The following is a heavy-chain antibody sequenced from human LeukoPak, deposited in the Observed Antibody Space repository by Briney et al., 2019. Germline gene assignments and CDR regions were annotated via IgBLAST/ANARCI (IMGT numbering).Heavy chain of an antibody. J-gene: IGHJ4*02. D-gene: IGHD2-8*02. CDR3: ARALLVTSFDY. CDR1: GGSISSGSYY. V-gene: IGHV4-61*02. Sequence: SETLSLTCTVSGGSISSGSYYWSWIRQPAGKGLEWIGRIYTSGSTNYNPSLKRRVTISVDTSKNHFSLKLSSVDAADTVVYYCARALLVTSFDYWGQGTLVTVSS. CDR2: IYTSGST.